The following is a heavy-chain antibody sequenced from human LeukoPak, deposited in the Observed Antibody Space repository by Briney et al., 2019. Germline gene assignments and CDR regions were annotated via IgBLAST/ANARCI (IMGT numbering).Heavy chain of an antibody. CDR2: IKQDGSER. J-gene: IGHJ6*04. CDR1: GFSFSSSG. D-gene: IGHD3-10*02. V-gene: IGHV3-7*01. Sequence: GGSLRLSCAASGFSFSSSGMNWVRQAPGKGLEWVANIKQDGSERDCVDSVKGRFTISRDNAKNSLYLQMNSLRAEDTAVYYCAELGITMIGGVWGKGTTVTISS. CDR3: AELGITMIGGV.